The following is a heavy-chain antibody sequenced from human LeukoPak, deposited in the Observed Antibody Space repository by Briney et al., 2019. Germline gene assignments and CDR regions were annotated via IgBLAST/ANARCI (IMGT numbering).Heavy chain of an antibody. V-gene: IGHV1-8*03. D-gene: IGHD5-18*01. CDR3: ARVDRSGYSYGFDY. CDR1: GYTFTSYD. J-gene: IGHJ4*02. CDR2: MNPNSGDT. Sequence: ASVKVSCKASGYTFTSYDINWVRQATGQGLEWMGWMNPNSGDTGYAQKFQGRVTITRNTSISTAYMELSSLRSEDTAVYYCARVDRSGYSYGFDYWGQGTLVTISS.